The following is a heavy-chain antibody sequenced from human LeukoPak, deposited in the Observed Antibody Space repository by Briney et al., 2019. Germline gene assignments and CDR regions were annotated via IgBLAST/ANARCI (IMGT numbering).Heavy chain of an antibody. D-gene: IGHD1-26*01. Sequence: PSQTLSLTCTVSGGSISSGGYYWSWIRQPPGKGLEWIGYIYYSGSTTYKPSLKSRVTISVDTSKNQFSLKLSSVTAADTAVYYCARLSIVGATNFDYWGQGTLVTVSS. CDR3: ARLSIVGATNFDY. CDR2: IYYSGST. CDR1: GGSISSGGYY. J-gene: IGHJ4*02. V-gene: IGHV4-61*08.